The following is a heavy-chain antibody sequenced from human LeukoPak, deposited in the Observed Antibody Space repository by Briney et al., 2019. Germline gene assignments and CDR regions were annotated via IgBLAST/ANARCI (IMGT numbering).Heavy chain of an antibody. V-gene: IGHV3-30*03. D-gene: IGHD6-19*01. J-gene: IGHJ4*02. CDR1: GFTFSSYG. Sequence: GGSLRLSCAASGFTFSSYGMHWVRQAPGKGLEWVAVISYDGSNKDYADSVKGRFTISRDNAKNSLYLQMNSLRAEDTAVYYCARLIPGNIAVAYNADDYWGQGTLVTVSS. CDR2: ISYDGSNK. CDR3: ARLIPGNIAVAYNADDY.